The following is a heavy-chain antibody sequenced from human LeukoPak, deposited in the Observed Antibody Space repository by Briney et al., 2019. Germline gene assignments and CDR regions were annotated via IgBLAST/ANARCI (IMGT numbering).Heavy chain of an antibody. CDR3: AQDYSGYDLSAGY. CDR2: ISGSGRSE. V-gene: IGHV3-23*01. Sequence: ASLRLSCAASGFTFSSHAMSWVRQAPGKGLEWVSVISGSGRSEYYADSLKGRFTISRDNSKDTLYLQMNSLRAEDTALYYCAQDYSGYDLSAGYWGQGTLVTVSS. CDR1: GFTFSSHA. D-gene: IGHD5-12*01. J-gene: IGHJ4*02.